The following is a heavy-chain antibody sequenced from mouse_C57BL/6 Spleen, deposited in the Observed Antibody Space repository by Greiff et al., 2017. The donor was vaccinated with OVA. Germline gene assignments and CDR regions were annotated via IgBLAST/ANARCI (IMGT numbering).Heavy chain of an antibody. CDR2: ISSGSSTI. D-gene: IGHD1-1*01. J-gene: IGHJ3*01. V-gene: IGHV5-17*01. CDR3: ARSYYYGSSGTAY. CDR1: GFTFSDYG. Sequence: EVKLVESGGGLVKPGGSLKLSCAASGFTFSDYGMHWVRQAPEKGLEWVAYISSGSSTIYYADTVKGRFTISRDNAKNTLFLQMTSLRSDDTAKYYCARSYYYGSSGTAYWGQGTLVTVSA.